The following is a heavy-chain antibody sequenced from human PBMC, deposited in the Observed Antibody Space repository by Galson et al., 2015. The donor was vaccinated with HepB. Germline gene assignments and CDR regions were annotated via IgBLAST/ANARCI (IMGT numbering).Heavy chain of an antibody. CDR2: IDPRGGNT. V-gene: IGHV1-46*01. Sequence: SVKVSCKASGYTFTNYYIHWVRQAPGQGLEWMAIIDPRGGNTTFAQKFQGRVTMTRDTPTSTVHMELSSLRSEDTAVYYCARGGIYYESRGSLYNWFDPWGQGTLVTVSS. J-gene: IGHJ5*02. CDR3: ARGGIYYESRGSLYNWFDP. D-gene: IGHD3-22*01. CDR1: GYTFTNYY.